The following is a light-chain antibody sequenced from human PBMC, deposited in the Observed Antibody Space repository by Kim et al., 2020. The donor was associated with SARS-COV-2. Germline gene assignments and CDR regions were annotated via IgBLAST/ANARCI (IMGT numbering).Light chain of an antibody. CDR1: QGISIY. CDR3: QDLNGYPLT. CDR2: AAS. J-gene: IGKJ4*01. V-gene: IGKV1-9*01. Sequence: DVVTLTCRASQGISIYLAWYQQKPGKAPKLLIYAASTLHSGVPSRFRGSGSGTDFSLTISSLQPEDFATFYCQDLNGYPLTFGGGAKVDIK.